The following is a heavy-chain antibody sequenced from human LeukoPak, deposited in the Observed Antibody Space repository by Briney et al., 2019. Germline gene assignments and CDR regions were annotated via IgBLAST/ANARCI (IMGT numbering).Heavy chain of an antibody. D-gene: IGHD2-2*01. J-gene: IGHJ4*02. Sequence: GASVKVSCKASGGTFSSYAISWVQQAPGQGLEWMGGIIPIFGTANYAQKFQGRVTITADESTSTAYMELSSLRSEDTAVYYCARDPPYCSSTSCPFDYWGQGTLVTVSS. CDR1: GGTFSSYA. CDR2: IIPIFGTA. CDR3: ARDPPYCSSTSCPFDY. V-gene: IGHV1-69*13.